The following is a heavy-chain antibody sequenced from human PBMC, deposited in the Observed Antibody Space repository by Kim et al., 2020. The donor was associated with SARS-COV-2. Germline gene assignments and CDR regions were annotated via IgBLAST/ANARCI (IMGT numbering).Heavy chain of an antibody. J-gene: IGHJ4*02. CDR1: GFTFSSYA. Sequence: GGSLRLSCAASGFTFSSYAMSWVRQAPGKGLEWVSVIYSGGSSTYYADSVKGRFTISRDNSKNTLYLQMNSLRAEDTAVYYCAKGPSSWYGGVDYWGQGTLVTVSS. CDR3: AKGPSSWYGGVDY. V-gene: IGHV3-23*03. D-gene: IGHD6-13*01. CDR2: IYSGGSST.